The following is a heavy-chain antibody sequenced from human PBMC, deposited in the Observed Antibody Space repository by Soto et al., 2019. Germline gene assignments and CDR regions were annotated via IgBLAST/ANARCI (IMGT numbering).Heavy chain of an antibody. V-gene: IGHV4-34*01. D-gene: IGHD2-8*02. J-gene: IGHJ4*02. Sequence: WIWIRQPPGTGLEWIGEINHSGSTNYNPSLKSRVTISVDTSKNQFSLKLTSVTAADTAVYYCARDKITGLFGYWGQGTLVTVSS. CDR3: ARDKITGLFGY. CDR2: INHSGST.